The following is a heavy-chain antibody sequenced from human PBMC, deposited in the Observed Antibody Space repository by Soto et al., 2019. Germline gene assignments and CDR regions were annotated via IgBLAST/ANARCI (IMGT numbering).Heavy chain of an antibody. CDR3: TRDPSPISTLWFGESEDYFDY. D-gene: IGHD3-10*01. Sequence: PGGSLRLSCTASGFTFGDYTMSWVRQAPGKGLEWVGFIRSKAYGGTTEYAASVKGRFTISRDDSKSIAYLQMNSLKTEDTAVYYCTRDPSPISTLWFGESEDYFDYWGQGTLVTVSS. CDR1: GFTFGDYT. V-gene: IGHV3-49*04. J-gene: IGHJ4*02. CDR2: IRSKAYGGTT.